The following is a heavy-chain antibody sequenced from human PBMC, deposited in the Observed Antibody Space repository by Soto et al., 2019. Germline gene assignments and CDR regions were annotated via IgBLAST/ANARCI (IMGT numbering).Heavy chain of an antibody. CDR1: GFTLSGYA. CDR2: ISYDGSNK. D-gene: IGHD3-10*01. Sequence: PGGSLRLSCAASGFTLSGYAMDWVRQAPGEGLEWVAVISYDGSNKYYADSVKGRFTISRDNSKNTLYLQMNSLRAEDTALYYCAKDGRFGELLYWGDYFDYWGQGTLVTVSS. J-gene: IGHJ4*02. CDR3: AKDGRFGELLYWGDYFDY. V-gene: IGHV3-30*04.